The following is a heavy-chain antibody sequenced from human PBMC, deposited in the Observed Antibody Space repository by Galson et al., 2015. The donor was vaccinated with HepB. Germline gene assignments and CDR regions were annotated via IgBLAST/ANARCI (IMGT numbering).Heavy chain of an antibody. V-gene: IGHV3-21*01. Sequence: SLRLSCVASGFTFISYSMNWVRQAPGKGLEWVSSITSGSDYIYYADSVKGRFTISRDNAKNSLFLQMNSLRVEDAAVYYCARTGSSATILRNSWFDPWGQGILVTVSS. D-gene: IGHD2-2*01. CDR1: GFTFISYS. J-gene: IGHJ5*02. CDR2: ITSGSDYI. CDR3: ARTGSSATILRNSWFDP.